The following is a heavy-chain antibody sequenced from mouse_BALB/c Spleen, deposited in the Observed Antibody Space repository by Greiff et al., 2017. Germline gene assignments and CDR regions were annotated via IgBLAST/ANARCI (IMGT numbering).Heavy chain of an antibody. CDR2: ISSGSSTI. CDR3: ARSATVVATDYFDY. D-gene: IGHD1-1*01. V-gene: IGHV5-17*02. Sequence: EVKLEESGGGLVQPGGSRKLSCAASGFTFSSFGMHWVRQAPEKGLEWVAYISSGSSTIYYADTVKGRFTISRDNPKNTLFLQMTSLRSEDTAMYYCARSATVVATDYFDYWGQGTTLTVSS. J-gene: IGHJ2*01. CDR1: GFTFSSFG.